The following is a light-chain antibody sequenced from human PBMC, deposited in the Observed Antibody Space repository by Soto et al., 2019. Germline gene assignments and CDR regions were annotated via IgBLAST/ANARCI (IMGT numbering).Light chain of an antibody. Sequence: ETVLTQSPATLSLSAGERATVSCRASQSVSSHLAWYQQKRGQAPRLLIYDASSRASGIPARFSGSGSGTDFTLTISSLEPEDFAVYYCQQGGNWPLTFGLGTRLEIK. CDR3: QQGGNWPLT. CDR2: DAS. V-gene: IGKV3-11*01. J-gene: IGKJ5*01. CDR1: QSVSSH.